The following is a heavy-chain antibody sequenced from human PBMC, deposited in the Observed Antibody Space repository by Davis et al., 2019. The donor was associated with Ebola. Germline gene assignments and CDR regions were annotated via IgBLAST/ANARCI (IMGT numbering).Heavy chain of an antibody. CDR1: GGFIDNYF. Sequence: SETLSLTCSVSGGFIDNYFWSWIRLTPGKGLEWLGFMESSGTTNFNPSLRPRVTMSVDTSKTQFYLKLTSVTAADTAVYYCARGNSDYGDFDYWGQGTLVTVSS. V-gene: IGHV4-59*12. D-gene: IGHD4-17*01. J-gene: IGHJ4*02. CDR2: MESSGTT. CDR3: ARGNSDYGDFDY.